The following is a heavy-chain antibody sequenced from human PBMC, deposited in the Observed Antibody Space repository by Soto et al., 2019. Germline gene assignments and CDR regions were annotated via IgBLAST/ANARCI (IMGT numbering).Heavy chain of an antibody. V-gene: IGHV4-39*01. CDR3: ATSPGLLWFGESDP. Sequence: SETLSLTCTVSGGSIIRSNYYWGWIRQPPGKGLEWIGNIYYSGSTYYNPSLQSRVTISVDTSKNQFSLKLTSVTAADTAVYYCATSPGLLWFGESDPWGQGTLVTVSS. J-gene: IGHJ5*02. D-gene: IGHD3-10*01. CDR2: IYYSGST. CDR1: GGSIIRSNYY.